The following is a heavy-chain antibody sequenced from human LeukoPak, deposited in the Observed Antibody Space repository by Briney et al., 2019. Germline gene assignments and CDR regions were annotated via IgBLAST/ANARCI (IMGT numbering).Heavy chain of an antibody. CDR3: ARSTIFGVVIIDY. CDR2: ISSSRSYI. CDR1: GFTFSSYS. D-gene: IGHD3-3*01. V-gene: IGHV3-21*01. J-gene: IGHJ4*02. Sequence: PGGSLRLSCAASGFTFSSYSMNWVRQAPGKGLEWVSSISSSRSYIYYADSVKGRFTISRDNAKNSLYLQMNSLRAEDTAVYYCARSTIFGVVIIDYWGQGTLVTVSS.